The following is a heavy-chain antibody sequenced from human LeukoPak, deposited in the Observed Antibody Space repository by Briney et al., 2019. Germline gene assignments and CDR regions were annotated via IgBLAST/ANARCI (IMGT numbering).Heavy chain of an antibody. CDR1: GYNFITYY. CDR2: INPNSGGT. V-gene: IGHV1-2*02. CDR3: AREAFTTVTSATDAFDI. D-gene: IGHD4-17*01. Sequence: ASVKVSCKASGYNFITYYMHWVRQAPGQGLEWMGWINPNSGGTNSAQKFQGRVTMTRDTSISTAYMELSRLRSDDTAVFYCAREAFTTVTSATDAFDIWGQGTMVTVS. J-gene: IGHJ3*02.